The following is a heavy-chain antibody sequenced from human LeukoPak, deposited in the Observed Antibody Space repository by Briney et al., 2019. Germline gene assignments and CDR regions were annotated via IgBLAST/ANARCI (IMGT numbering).Heavy chain of an antibody. V-gene: IGHV1-2*02. CDR2: INPNSGGT. J-gene: IGHJ5*02. CDR1: GYTFTGYY. CDR3: ARGGRTIVRGAKPENWFDP. D-gene: IGHD3-10*01. Sequence: GASVKVSCKASGYTFTGYYMHWVRQAPGQGLEWMGWINPNSGGTNYAQKFQGRVTMTRDTSISTAYMELSRLRSDDTAVYYCARGGRTIVRGAKPENWFDPWGQGTLVTVSS.